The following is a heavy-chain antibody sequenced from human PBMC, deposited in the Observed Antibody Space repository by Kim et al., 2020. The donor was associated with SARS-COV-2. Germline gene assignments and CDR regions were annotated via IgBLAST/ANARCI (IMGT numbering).Heavy chain of an antibody. Sequence: RIQYADSVKGRFTVARDDPENSLYLQMNSLRPEDTAFYFCVGDKAGDLEYWGQGTLLTVSS. CDR2: RI. D-gene: IGHD2-21*01. J-gene: IGHJ4*02. V-gene: IGHV3-9*01. CDR3: VGDKAGDLEY.